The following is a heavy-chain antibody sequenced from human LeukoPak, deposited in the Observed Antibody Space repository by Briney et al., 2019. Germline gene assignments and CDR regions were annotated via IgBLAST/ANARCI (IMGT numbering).Heavy chain of an antibody. CDR2: IYTSGST. V-gene: IGHV4-61*02. D-gene: IGHD3-3*01. CDR1: GGSISSGSYY. Sequence: SETLSLTCTVSGGSISSGSYYWSWIRQPAGKGLEWIGRIYTSGSTNYNPSLKSRVTISVDTSKNQFSLKLSSVTAADTAVYYCARSLTDDFWSGHNWFDPWGQGNLVTVSS. J-gene: IGHJ5*02. CDR3: ARSLTDDFWSGHNWFDP.